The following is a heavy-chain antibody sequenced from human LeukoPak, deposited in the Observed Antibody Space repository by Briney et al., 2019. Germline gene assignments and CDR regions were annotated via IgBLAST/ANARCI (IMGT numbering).Heavy chain of an antibody. CDR3: ARVFAMGWGYYYYYYMDV. Sequence: GASVKVSCKASGYTFTSYGISWVRQAPGQGLEWVGWISAYNGNTNYAQKLQGRVTMTTDTSTSTAYMELRSLRSDDTAVYYCARVFAMGWGYYYYYYMDVWGKGTTVTVSS. CDR1: GYTFTSYG. CDR2: ISAYNGNT. J-gene: IGHJ6*03. V-gene: IGHV1-18*01. D-gene: IGHD5-18*01.